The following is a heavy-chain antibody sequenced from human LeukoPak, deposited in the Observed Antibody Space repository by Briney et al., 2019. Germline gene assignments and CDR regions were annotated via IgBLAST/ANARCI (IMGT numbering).Heavy chain of an antibody. J-gene: IGHJ6*03. CDR1: GYTFTGYY. Sequence: ASVKVSCKASGYTFTGYYMHWVRQAPGQGLEWMGWINPNSGGTNYAQKFQGRVTMTRDTSISTAYMELSSLRSEDTAVYYCARGNRGETRYYYYYYMDVWGKGTTVTVSS. CDR2: INPNSGGT. D-gene: IGHD3-10*01. CDR3: ARGNRGETRYYYYYYMDV. V-gene: IGHV1-2*02.